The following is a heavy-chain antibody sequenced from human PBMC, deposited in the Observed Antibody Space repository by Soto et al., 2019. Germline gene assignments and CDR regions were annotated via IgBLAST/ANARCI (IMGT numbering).Heavy chain of an antibody. CDR3: ARATYSSSPGIFDY. CDR1: GFTFSSYD. V-gene: IGHV3-13*01. Sequence: GGSLRLSCAASGFTFSSYDMHWVRQATGKGLEWVSAIGTAGDTYYPGSVKGRFTISRENAKNSLYLQMNSLRAEDTAVYYCARATYSSSPGIFDYWGQGTLVTVSS. CDR2: IGTAGDT. J-gene: IGHJ4*02. D-gene: IGHD6-6*01.